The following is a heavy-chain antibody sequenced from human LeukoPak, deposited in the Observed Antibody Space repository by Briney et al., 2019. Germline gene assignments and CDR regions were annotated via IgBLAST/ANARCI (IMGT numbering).Heavy chain of an antibody. CDR2: IIPIFGTA. Sequence: SVKVSCKASGGTFSSYAISWVRQAPGQGLEWMGGIIPIFGTANYAQKFQGRVTITADESTSTAYMELSSLRSEDTAVYYCARDYYYDSSAYHYYYYYMDVWGKGTTVTVSS. J-gene: IGHJ6*03. D-gene: IGHD3-22*01. CDR3: ARDYYYDSSAYHYYYYYMDV. V-gene: IGHV1-69*13. CDR1: GGTFSSYA.